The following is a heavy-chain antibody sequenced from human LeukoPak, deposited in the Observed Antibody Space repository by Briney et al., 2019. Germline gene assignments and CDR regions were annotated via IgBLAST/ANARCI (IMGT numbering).Heavy chain of an antibody. J-gene: IGHJ4*02. CDR2: IYYSGST. CDR3: ARDFRYCSGGSCYASYYFDY. V-gene: IGHV4-31*03. Sequence: SQTLSLTCTVSGGSISSGGYYWSWIRQHPGKGLEWIGYIYYSGSTYYNPSPKSRVTISVDTSKNQFSLKLSSVTAADTAVYYCARDFRYCSGGSCYASYYFDYWGQGTLVTVSS. D-gene: IGHD2-15*01. CDR1: GGSISSGGYY.